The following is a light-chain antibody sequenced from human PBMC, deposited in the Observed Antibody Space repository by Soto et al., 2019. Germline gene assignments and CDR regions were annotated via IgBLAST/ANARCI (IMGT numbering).Light chain of an antibody. CDR2: DAS. J-gene: IGKJ4*01. CDR1: QSVGNI. V-gene: IGKV3-11*01. Sequence: EIVLTQSPATLSLSPGETATLSCRASQSVGNILAWYQHRPGQAPRLLISDASNRATGVPVRFSGSGSGTDFTLTINNLEPEDFAFYYCQQRSDWPLTFGGGTKVEI. CDR3: QQRSDWPLT.